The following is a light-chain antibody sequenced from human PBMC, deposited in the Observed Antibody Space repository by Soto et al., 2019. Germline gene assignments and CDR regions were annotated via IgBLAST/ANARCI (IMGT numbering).Light chain of an antibody. CDR1: QGISSY. Sequence: DIQMTQSPSTLSASVGDRVTITCRASQGISSYLAWYQQKPGKAPKLLIYAASTLQSGVPSRFSGSGSGTEFTLTISSLQPEDFATYYCQQINSYPQTFGQGTKVDTK. CDR3: QQINSYPQT. V-gene: IGKV1-9*01. CDR2: AAS. J-gene: IGKJ1*01.